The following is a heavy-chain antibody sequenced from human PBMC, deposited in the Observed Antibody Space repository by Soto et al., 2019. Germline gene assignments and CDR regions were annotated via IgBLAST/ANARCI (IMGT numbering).Heavy chain of an antibody. CDR2: INPSSGRT. D-gene: IGHD3-10*01. V-gene: IGHV1-46*01. CDR1: GYTFTSYS. J-gene: IGHJ6*02. Sequence: AASVKVSCKASGYTFTSYSMHWVRQAPGQGLEWMGIINPSSGRTSYAQNFQGRVTMTSDTSTSIVYMEMSSLKSEDTAVYYCARDHNFGFILYDMDVWGQGTTVTVSS. CDR3: ARDHNFGFILYDMDV.